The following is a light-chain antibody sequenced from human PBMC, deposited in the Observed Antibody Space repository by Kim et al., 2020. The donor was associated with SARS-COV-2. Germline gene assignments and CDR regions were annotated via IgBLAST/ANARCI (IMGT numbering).Light chain of an antibody. J-gene: IGLJ3*02. V-gene: IGLV1-47*02. Sequence: QRVTISCSGSSSNIGSNYVYWYQQFPGTAPKLLIYSTDQRPSGVPDRFSGSKSGTSASLAISGLRSEDEADYYCAAWDDSLNGRWVFGGGTQLTVL. CDR1: SSNIGSNY. CDR3: AAWDDSLNGRWV. CDR2: STD.